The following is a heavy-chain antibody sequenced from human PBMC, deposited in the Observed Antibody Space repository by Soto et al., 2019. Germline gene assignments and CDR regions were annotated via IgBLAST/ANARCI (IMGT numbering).Heavy chain of an antibody. CDR2: SSGSGGST. J-gene: IGHJ6*02. D-gene: IGHD2-2*02. Sequence: GGSLRLSCAASGFTFSSYASSWVRQAPGKGLEWVSASSGSGGSTYYADSVKGRFTISRDNSKNTLYLQMNSLRAEDTAVYSCAKGSQLLYGFGMDVWGQGTTVTVSS. CDR1: GFTFSSYA. CDR3: AKGSQLLYGFGMDV. V-gene: IGHV3-23*01.